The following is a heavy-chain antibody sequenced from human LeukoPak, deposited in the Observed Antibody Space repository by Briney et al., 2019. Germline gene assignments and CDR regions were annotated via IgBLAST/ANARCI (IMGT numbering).Heavy chain of an antibody. D-gene: IGHD3-22*01. CDR1: GFTFSRYD. Sequence: GGSLRLSCAASGFTFSRYDMHWVRQPIGKGLEWVSAIGTGGDTYYLDSVKGRFTISRENAKSSLYLQMNSLRAGGTAVYYCARGPRYGSSDYPSYGMDVWGQGTTVTVSS. CDR3: ARGPRYGSSDYPSYGMDV. V-gene: IGHV3-13*01. J-gene: IGHJ6*02. CDR2: IGTGGDT.